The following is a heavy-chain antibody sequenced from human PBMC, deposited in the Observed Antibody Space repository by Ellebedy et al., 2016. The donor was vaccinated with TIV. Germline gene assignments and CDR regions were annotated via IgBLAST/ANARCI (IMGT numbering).Heavy chain of an antibody. J-gene: IGHJ4*02. V-gene: IGHV3-23*01. CDR2: ISGSGGST. CDR3: AKLPSGVPYYDY. CDR1: GFTFSSYA. Sequence: PGGSLRLSCAASGFTFSSYAMSWVRQAPGKGLEWVSAISGSGGSTYYADSVKGRVTISRANSKNTLYLQMNSLRAENTAVYYCAKLPSGVPYYDYWGQGTLVTVSS. D-gene: IGHD2-8*01.